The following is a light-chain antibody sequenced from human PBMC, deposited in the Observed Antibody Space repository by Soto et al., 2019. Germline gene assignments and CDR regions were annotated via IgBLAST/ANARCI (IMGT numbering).Light chain of an antibody. CDR2: EVS. J-gene: IGLJ1*01. CDR1: SNDVGHSSF. CDR3: NAQADNGKHV. Sequence: QSALTPPPSASGSPGQSVTISCTGNSNDVGHSSFISWYQQHPGKGTKLIIYEVSKRPSGVPDRFSGSMSGNTASLSVSGLQDEDEADYFCNAQADNGKHVFGTGTKLTVL. V-gene: IGLV2-8*01.